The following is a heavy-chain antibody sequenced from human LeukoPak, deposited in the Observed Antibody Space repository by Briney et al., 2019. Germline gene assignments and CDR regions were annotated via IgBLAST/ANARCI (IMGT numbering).Heavy chain of an antibody. CDR2: IYYSGST. V-gene: IGHV4-59*08. J-gene: IGHJ6*02. CDR3: ARQNLYYGMDV. CDR1: GGSISSYY. Sequence: PSETLSLTCTVSGGSISSYYWSWIRQPPGKGLEWIGYIYYSGSTNYNPSLKSRVTISVDTSKNQFSLKLSSVTAADTAVYYCARQNLYYGMDVWGQGTTATVSS.